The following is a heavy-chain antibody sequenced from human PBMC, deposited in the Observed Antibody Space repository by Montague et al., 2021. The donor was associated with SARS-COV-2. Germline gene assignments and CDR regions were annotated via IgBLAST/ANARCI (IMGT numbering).Heavy chain of an antibody. D-gene: IGHD1-1*01. V-gene: IGHV4-4*07. CDR2: IYTTGST. CDR3: ATDAWATGTGFFDN. Sequence: SETLSLTCTVSGGSISSYYWSWIRQPAGRTLEWIGRIYTTGSTSNNPSLKSRVTISVDTSKNQFSLKLSSVTAADTAVYYCATDAWATGTGFFDNWGPGTLATVSS. J-gene: IGHJ4*02. CDR1: GGSISSYY.